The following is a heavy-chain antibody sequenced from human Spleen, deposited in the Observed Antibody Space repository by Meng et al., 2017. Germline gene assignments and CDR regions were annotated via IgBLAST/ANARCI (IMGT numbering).Heavy chain of an antibody. V-gene: IGHV1-2*06. CDR1: GYTFIGYY. J-gene: IGHJ4*02. D-gene: IGHD3-22*01. CDR3: ARDSSGYYGTFDY. Sequence: VQRVQSGAEVKKPGASVKVSCKASGYTFIGYYMHWVRQAPGQGLEWMGRINPNSGGTNYAQKFQGRVTMTRDTSISTAYMEMSRLRSDDTAVYYCARDSSGYYGTFDYWGQGTLVTVSS. CDR2: INPNSGGT.